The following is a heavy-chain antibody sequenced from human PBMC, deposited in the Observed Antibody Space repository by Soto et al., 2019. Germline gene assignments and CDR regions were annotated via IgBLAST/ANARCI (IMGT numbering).Heavy chain of an antibody. V-gene: IGHV4-31*03. D-gene: IGHD3-3*01. CDR2: IYYSGST. Sequence: SETLSLTCTVSGGSISSGGYYWSWIRQHPGKGLEWIGYIYYSGSTYYNQSLKSRVTISVDTSKNQFSLKLSSVTAADTAVYYCARQENLRIFTIFASSQQMGVDAFDIWGQGTMVTVSS. CDR3: ARQENLRIFTIFASSQQMGVDAFDI. CDR1: GGSISSGGYY. J-gene: IGHJ3*02.